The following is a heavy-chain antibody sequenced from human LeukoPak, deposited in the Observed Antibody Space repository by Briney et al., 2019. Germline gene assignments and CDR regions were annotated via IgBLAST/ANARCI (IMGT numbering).Heavy chain of an antibody. CDR1: GGSISSYY. Sequence: ETLSLTCTASGGSISSYYWGWIRPPPGKGLEGIGYIYYSGSTNYNPSLKRRVTISVDTSKNQFSLKLSSVTAADTAVYYCARAVTYYYDSSGYYFDYWGQGTLVTVSS. CDR3: ARAVTYYYDSSGYYFDY. J-gene: IGHJ4*02. D-gene: IGHD3-22*01. CDR2: IYYSGST. V-gene: IGHV4-59*01.